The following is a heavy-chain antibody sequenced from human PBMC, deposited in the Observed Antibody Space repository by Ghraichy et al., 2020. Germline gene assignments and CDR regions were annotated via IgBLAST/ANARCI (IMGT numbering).Heavy chain of an antibody. CDR3: ARFMVRGVNVGRGSLRAFDI. J-gene: IGHJ3*02. CDR1: GGSISSYY. V-gene: IGHV4-59*01. CDR2: IYYSGST. D-gene: IGHD3-10*01. Sequence: SQTLSLTCTVSGGSISSYYWSWIRQPPGKGLEWIGYIYYSGSTNYNPSLKSRVTISVDTSKNQFSLKLSSVTAADTAVYYCARFMVRGVNVGRGSLRAFDIWGQGTMVTVSS.